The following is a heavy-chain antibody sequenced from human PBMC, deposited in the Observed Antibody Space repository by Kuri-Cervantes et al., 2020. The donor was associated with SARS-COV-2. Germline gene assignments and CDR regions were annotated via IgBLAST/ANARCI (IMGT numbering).Heavy chain of an antibody. CDR3: ARGGSGGSCYSCWYFDL. CDR1: GYTFTSYG. Sequence: ASVKVSCKASGYTFTSYGISWVRQAPGQGLEWMGWISAYNGNTNYAQKLQGRVTMTTDTSTSTAYMELRSLRSDDTAVYYCARGGSGGSCYSCWYFDLCGRGTLVTVSS. J-gene: IGHJ2*01. D-gene: IGHD2-15*01. CDR2: ISAYNGNT. V-gene: IGHV1-18*01.